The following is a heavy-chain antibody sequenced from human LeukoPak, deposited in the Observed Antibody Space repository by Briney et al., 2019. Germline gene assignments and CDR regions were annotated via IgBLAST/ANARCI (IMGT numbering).Heavy chain of an antibody. CDR3: TMIVAVSMDV. V-gene: IGHV3-49*03. J-gene: IGHJ6*04. CDR1: GFTFGDYA. Sequence: GGSLRLSCTASGFTFGDYAMSWFRQAPGKGLEWVGFIRSKAYGGTTEYAASVKGRFTISRDDSKSIAYLQMNSLRTEDTAVYYCTMIVAVSMDVWGKGTTVTVSS. CDR2: IRSKAYGGTT. D-gene: IGHD3-22*01.